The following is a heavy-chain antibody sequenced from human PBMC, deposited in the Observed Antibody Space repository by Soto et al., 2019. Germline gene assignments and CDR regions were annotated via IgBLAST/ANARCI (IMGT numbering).Heavy chain of an antibody. J-gene: IGHJ4*02. D-gene: IGHD3-22*01. CDR1: GYSFTSYW. Sequence: PGESLKISCKGSGYSFTSYWISWVRQMPEKGLEWMGRIDPSDSYTNYSPSFQGHVTISADKSISTAYLQWSSLKASDTAMYYCARANYDSSGYYYYWGQGTLVTVSS. V-gene: IGHV5-10-1*01. CDR2: IDPSDSYT. CDR3: ARANYDSSGYYYY.